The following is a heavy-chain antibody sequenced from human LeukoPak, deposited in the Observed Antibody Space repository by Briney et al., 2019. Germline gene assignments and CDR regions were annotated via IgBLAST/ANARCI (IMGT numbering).Heavy chain of an antibody. D-gene: IGHD5-12*01. CDR1: GFTFSSYA. Sequence: GGSLRLSCAASGFTFSSYAMHWVRQAPGKGLEWVAVISYDGSNKYYADSVKGRFTISGDNSKNTLYLQMNSLRAEDTAVYYCARDPTPGVVAPNPDYWGQGTLVTVSS. J-gene: IGHJ4*02. CDR3: ARDPTPGVVAPNPDY. V-gene: IGHV3-30-3*01. CDR2: ISYDGSNK.